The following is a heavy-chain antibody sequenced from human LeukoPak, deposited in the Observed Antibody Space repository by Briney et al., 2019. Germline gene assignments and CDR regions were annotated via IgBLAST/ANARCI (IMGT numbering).Heavy chain of an antibody. CDR3: ATGYLVTAGLMDV. V-gene: IGHV1-24*01. Sequence: ASVKVSCKASGYTSTSYYMHWVRQAPGQGLEWMGSFDPEDGKTVYAQKFQGRVTMTEDTSTDTAYMELSSLRSEDMAVYYCATGYLVTAGLMDVWGQGTTVTVSS. CDR1: GYTSTSYY. CDR2: FDPEDGKT. J-gene: IGHJ6*02. D-gene: IGHD6-13*01.